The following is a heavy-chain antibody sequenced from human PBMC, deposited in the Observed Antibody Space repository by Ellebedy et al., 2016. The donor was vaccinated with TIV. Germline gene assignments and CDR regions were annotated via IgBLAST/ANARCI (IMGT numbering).Heavy chain of an antibody. V-gene: IGHV4-59*01. Sequence: SETLSLXXTVSGGSISTFYWSWIRQPPGKGLEWIAYISYSRSTNYNPSLKSRVTISIDTSKNQFSLKLSSVIAADTAVYYCARVIDYDSGNSDAFDIWGQGTMVTVSS. CDR1: GGSISTFY. CDR3: ARVIDYDSGNSDAFDI. CDR2: ISYSRST. J-gene: IGHJ3*02. D-gene: IGHD3-22*01.